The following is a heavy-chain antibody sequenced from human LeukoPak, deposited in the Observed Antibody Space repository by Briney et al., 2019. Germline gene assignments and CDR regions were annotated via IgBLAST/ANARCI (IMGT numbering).Heavy chain of an antibody. CDR3: ARDNLIAAAGTGFDP. Sequence: QPGGSLRLSCAASGFTFTGYWMHWVRQAPGKGLVWVSRIKSDGSSTSYADSVKGRFTISRDNAKKSLYLQMNSLRAEDTAVYSCARDNLIAAAGTGFDPWGQGTLVTVSS. J-gene: IGHJ5*02. CDR2: IKSDGSST. CDR1: GFTFTGYW. V-gene: IGHV3-74*01. D-gene: IGHD6-13*01.